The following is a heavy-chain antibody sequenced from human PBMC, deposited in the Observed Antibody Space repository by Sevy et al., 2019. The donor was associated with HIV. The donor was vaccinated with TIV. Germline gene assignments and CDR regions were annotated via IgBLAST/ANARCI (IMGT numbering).Heavy chain of an antibody. CDR1: GFTFSSYA. CDR3: ARRPDLGEIIPTGVMDV. D-gene: IGHD3-3*01. CDR2: ISSSGGTT. Sequence: GGSLRLSCAASGFTFSSYAISWVRQAPGKALEWVSVISSSGGTTYYAGSVEGRFTISRDNSKNTLYLQMNRLRAEDTAIYYCARRPDLGEIIPTGVMDVWGRGTTVTVSS. J-gene: IGHJ6*02. V-gene: IGHV3-23*01.